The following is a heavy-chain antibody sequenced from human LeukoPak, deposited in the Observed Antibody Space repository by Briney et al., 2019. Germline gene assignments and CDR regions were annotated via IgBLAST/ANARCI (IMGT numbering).Heavy chain of an antibody. CDR3: ARDNSVEDTAWWFDP. J-gene: IGHJ5*02. CDR1: GGTFTNYA. V-gene: IGHV1-69*05. CDR2: IIPIFGTA. D-gene: IGHD4-23*01. Sequence: SVKVSCKASGGTFTNYAINWVRQAPGQGLEWMGGIIPIFGTANYAQKFQGRVTMTRDMSTSTDYMELSSLRSEDTAVYYCARDNSVEDTAWWFDPWGQGTLVTVSS.